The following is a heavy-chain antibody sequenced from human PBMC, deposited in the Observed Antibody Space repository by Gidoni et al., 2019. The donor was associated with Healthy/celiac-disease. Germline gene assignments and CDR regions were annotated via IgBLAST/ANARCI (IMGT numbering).Heavy chain of an antibody. Sequence: QVQLVQSGAEVTKPGASVKVSCKAPGYTFTSYDINWVRQATGQGLEWMGWMNHNRGNTDYAQKFQGRVTMTRNTSISTAYMELSSLRSEETAVYYCARGLVGDPRRYVYWGQGTLVTVSS. J-gene: IGHJ4*02. CDR3: ARGLVGDPRRYVY. D-gene: IGHD2-15*01. CDR2: MNHNRGNT. V-gene: IGHV1-8*01. CDR1: GYTFTSYD.